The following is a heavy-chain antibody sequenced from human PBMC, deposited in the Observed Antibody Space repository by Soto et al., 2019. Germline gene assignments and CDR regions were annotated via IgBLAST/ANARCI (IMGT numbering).Heavy chain of an antibody. CDR2: ISAHNGNT. V-gene: IGHV1-18*01. CDR3: ARGRDGDY. Sequence: QVHLVQSGAEVKKPGASVKVSCKASGYTFTSYGITWVRQAPGQGLEWMGWISAHNGNTDYAQKLQGRVIVTRDTSTSTADLERRSLISDDTAVYYGARGRDGDYWGQGALVTVSS. J-gene: IGHJ4*02. CDR1: GYTFTSYG. D-gene: IGHD6-6*01.